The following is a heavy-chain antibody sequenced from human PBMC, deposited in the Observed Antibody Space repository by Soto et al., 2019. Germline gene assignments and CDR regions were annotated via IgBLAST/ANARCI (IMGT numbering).Heavy chain of an antibody. CDR1: GDSISNYY. CDR2: FYNSGNT. D-gene: IGHD6-19*01. J-gene: IGHJ4*02. CDR3: ARPKKWLVFDY. V-gene: IGHV4-4*07. Sequence: SETLSLTYTVSGDSISNYYWTWIRQPPGKGLEWIGCFYNSGNTVYNPSLKSRVTLSVDTPNNQFSLRVNSVTAADTAVYYCARPKKWLVFDYGGQGARVT.